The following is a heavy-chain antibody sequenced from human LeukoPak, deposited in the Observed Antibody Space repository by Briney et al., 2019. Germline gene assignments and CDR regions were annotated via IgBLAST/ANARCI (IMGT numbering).Heavy chain of an antibody. Sequence: ASVKVSCKASGYTFTGYYMHWARQAPGQGLEWMGWINPNSGGTNYAQKFQGRVTMTRDTSISTAYMELSRLRSDDTAVYYCARERLRYCSGGSCYLGYFDYWGQGTLVTVSS. CDR2: INPNSGGT. CDR3: ARERLRYCSGGSCYLGYFDY. V-gene: IGHV1-2*02. D-gene: IGHD2-15*01. CDR1: GYTFTGYY. J-gene: IGHJ4*02.